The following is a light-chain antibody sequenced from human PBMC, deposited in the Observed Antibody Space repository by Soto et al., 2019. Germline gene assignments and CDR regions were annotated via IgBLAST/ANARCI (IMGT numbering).Light chain of an antibody. CDR1: QSISSY. CDR2: AAS. V-gene: IGKV1-39*01. CDR3: QQSDSTPQVT. Sequence: DIQMTQSPSSLSASVGDRVTITCRASQSISSYLNWYQQKPGKAPKLLIYAASSLQSGVPSRFSGSGSGTDFTLPISSLQPEDFATYYCQQSDSTPQVTFVPGTKVDIK. J-gene: IGKJ3*01.